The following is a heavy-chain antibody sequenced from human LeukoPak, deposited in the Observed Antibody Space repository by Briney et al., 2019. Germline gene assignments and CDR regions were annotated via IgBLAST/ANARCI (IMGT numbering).Heavy chain of an antibody. Sequence: SETLSLTCAVYGGSFSGYYWSWIRQPPGKGLEWIGEINHSGSTNYIPSLKSRVTISVDTSKNQFSLKLNSVTAADTAVYYCASGTGTFDYWGQGTLVTVSS. D-gene: IGHD1-7*01. CDR1: GGSFSGYY. CDR2: INHSGST. J-gene: IGHJ4*02. V-gene: IGHV4-34*01. CDR3: ASGTGTFDY.